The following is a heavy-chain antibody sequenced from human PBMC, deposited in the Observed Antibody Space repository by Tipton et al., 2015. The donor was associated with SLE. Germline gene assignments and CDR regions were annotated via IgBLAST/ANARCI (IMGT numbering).Heavy chain of an antibody. CDR1: GYTFTGYY. V-gene: IGHV1-2*02. J-gene: IGHJ5*02. CDR3: ARDLKLWMDNWFDP. CDR2: INPNSGGT. D-gene: IGHD5-12*01. Sequence: QSGPEVKKPGASVKVSCKASGYTFTGYYMHWVRQAPGQGLEWMGWINPNSGGTNYAQKFQGRVTMTRDTSISTAYMELSRLRSDYTAVYYCARDLKLWMDNWFDPWGQGTLVTVSS.